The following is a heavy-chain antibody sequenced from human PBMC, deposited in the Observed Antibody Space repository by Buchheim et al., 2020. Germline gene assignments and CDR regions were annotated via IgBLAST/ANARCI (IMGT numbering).Heavy chain of an antibody. D-gene: IGHD3-22*01. Sequence: QVQLVQSGAEVKKPGSSVKVSCKASGGTFSSYAISWVRQAPGQGLEGMGGIIPIFGTANYAQQFQGRVTIPADESTSTAYMELSSLRSEDTAVYYCARDPGYYDSSPANWFDPWGQGTL. CDR3: ARDPGYYDSSPANWFDP. V-gene: IGHV1-69*01. CDR1: GGTFSSYA. CDR2: IIPIFGTA. J-gene: IGHJ5*02.